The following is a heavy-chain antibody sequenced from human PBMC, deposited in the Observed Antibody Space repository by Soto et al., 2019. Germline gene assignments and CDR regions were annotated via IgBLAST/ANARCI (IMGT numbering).Heavy chain of an antibody. CDR3: ARDYPLPKPHYYYYGMDV. Sequence: SETLSLTCTVSGGSISSYYWSWIRQPAGKGLEWIGRIYTSGSTNYNPSLKSRVTMSVDTSKNQFSLKLSSVTAADTAVYYCARDYPLPKPHYYYYGMDVWGQGTKVTFSS. CDR2: IYTSGST. V-gene: IGHV4-4*07. J-gene: IGHJ6*02. CDR1: GGSISSYY. D-gene: IGHD2-2*01.